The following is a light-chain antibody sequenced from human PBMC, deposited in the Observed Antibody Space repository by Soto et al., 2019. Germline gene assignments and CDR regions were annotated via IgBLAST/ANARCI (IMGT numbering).Light chain of an antibody. Sequence: QSVLTQPASVSGSPGQSITISCTGTSSDVGTYKFVSWYQQHPGKAPKLIMYEDIKRPSGVSDRFSASKSANTASLTVSALQAEDEADYFCCSYAGSSNFWVFGGGTKLTVL. CDR2: EDI. V-gene: IGLV2-23*01. J-gene: IGLJ3*02. CDR3: CSYAGSSNFWV. CDR1: SSDVGTYKF.